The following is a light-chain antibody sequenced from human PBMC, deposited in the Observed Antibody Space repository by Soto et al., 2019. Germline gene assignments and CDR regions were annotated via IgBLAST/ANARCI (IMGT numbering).Light chain of an antibody. J-gene: IGKJ5*01. CDR1: QSVSNN. Sequence: EIMMTQSPATLSVSPGERATLSCRASQSVSNNLAWYQQKPGQAPRLLIYYASTRATGIPARFSGSGSGTEFTLTTSSLQSEDFVLSYCQQYNNWPPITFGQGTRLEIK. V-gene: IGKV3-15*01. CDR3: QQYNNWPPIT. CDR2: YAS.